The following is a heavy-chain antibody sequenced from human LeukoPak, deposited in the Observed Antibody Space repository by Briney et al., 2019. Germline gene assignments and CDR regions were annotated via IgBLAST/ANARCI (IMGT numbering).Heavy chain of an antibody. V-gene: IGHV4-38-2*01. Sequence: PSETLSLTCAVSGYSIGSGYRWGWIRQPPGKGLEWIGSIYHSGSTYYNPSLKSRVTVSLDTSKNQFSLNLTSVTAADTAVYYCARAPTCSNYHWFDTWGQGTLVTVSS. J-gene: IGHJ5*02. CDR2: IYHSGST. CDR3: ARAPTCSNYHWFDT. CDR1: GYSIGSGYR. D-gene: IGHD4-11*01.